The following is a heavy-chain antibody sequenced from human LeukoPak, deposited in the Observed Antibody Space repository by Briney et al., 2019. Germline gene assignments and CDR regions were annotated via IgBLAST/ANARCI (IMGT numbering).Heavy chain of an antibody. D-gene: IGHD2-2*01. V-gene: IGHV3-21*01. CDR1: GFTFRSYS. CDR2: VSSSSSYI. Sequence: GGSLRLSCAASGFTFRSYSMNWVRQAPGKGLEWVSSVSSSSSYIWYAASVKGRFTISRANADNSLYLQMGSLRDEDAAIYYCARSDDIVVVAYYMDVWGKGTTVTVSS. J-gene: IGHJ6*03. CDR3: ARSDDIVVVAYYMDV.